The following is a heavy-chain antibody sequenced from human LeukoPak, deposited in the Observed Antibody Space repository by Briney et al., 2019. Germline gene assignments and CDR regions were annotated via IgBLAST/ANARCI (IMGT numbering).Heavy chain of an antibody. CDR2: ISGSGGST. CDR1: GFTFSSYA. CDR3: AKEGAAVAGKPFDY. V-gene: IGHV3-23*01. J-gene: IGHJ4*02. D-gene: IGHD6-19*01. Sequence: GGSLRLSCGASGFTFSSYAMSWVRRARGKGREYVSAISGSGGSTYYADSVKGRFTISRDNSKNTLYLQMNSLRAEDTAVYYCAKEGAAVAGKPFDYWGQGTLVTVSS.